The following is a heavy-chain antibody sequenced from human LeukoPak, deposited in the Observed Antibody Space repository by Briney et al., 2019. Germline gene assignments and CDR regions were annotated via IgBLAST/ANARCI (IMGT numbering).Heavy chain of an antibody. V-gene: IGHV3-20*04. CDR2: INWNGGST. Sequence: RSGGSLRLSCAASGFTFDDYGMSWVRQAPGKGLEWVSGINWNGGSTGYADSVKGRFTISRDNAKNSLYLQMNSLRAEDAALYYCARVGYSYGFYYYYYYMDVWGKGTTVTVSS. D-gene: IGHD5-18*01. CDR1: GFTFDDYG. J-gene: IGHJ6*03. CDR3: ARVGYSYGFYYYYYYMDV.